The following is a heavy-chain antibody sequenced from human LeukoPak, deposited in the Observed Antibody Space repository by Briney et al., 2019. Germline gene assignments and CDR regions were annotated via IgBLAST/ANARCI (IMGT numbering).Heavy chain of an antibody. CDR1: GYTFTAYD. J-gene: IGHJ3*02. D-gene: IGHD2-15*01. V-gene: IGHV1-8*01. Sequence: ASVKVSCKASGYTFTAYDINWVRQATGQGLEWMGWMNPNSGNTGYAQKFQGSVTITRNTSISTAYMDFSNLRPEDTAVYDCARGKAGDSGGHRAFDIWGQGTMVTVSS. CDR2: MNPNSGNT. CDR3: ARGKAGDSGGHRAFDI.